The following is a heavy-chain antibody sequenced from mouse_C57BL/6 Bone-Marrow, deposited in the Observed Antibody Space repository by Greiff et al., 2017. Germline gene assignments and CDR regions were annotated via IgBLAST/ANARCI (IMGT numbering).Heavy chain of an antibody. J-gene: IGHJ2*01. V-gene: IGHV1-64*01. CDR3: ARDGYYKDY. CDR1: GYTFTRYW. CDR2: IHPNSGST. Sequence: VQLQQPGAELVKPGASVKLSCKASGYTFTRYWMHWVKQRPGRGLEWIGMIHPNSGSTNYNEKFKSKATLTVDKSSSTAYMQLSSLTSEDSAVYYCARDGYYKDYWGQGTTRTVSS. D-gene: IGHD2-3*01.